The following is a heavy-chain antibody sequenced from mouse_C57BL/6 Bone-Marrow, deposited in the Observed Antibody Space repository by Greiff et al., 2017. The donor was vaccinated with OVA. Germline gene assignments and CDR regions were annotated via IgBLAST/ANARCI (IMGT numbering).Heavy chain of an antibody. CDR3: ARKNYGSSYGYFDY. V-gene: IGHV1-18*01. Sequence: EVQLQQSGPELVKPGASVKIPCKASGYTFTDYNMDWVKQSHGKSLEWIGDINPNNSGTIYNQKFKGKATLTVDKSSSTAYMELRSLTSEDTAVYYCARKNYGSSYGYFDYWGQGTTLTVSS. CDR2: INPNNSGT. D-gene: IGHD1-1*01. J-gene: IGHJ2*01. CDR1: GYTFTDYN.